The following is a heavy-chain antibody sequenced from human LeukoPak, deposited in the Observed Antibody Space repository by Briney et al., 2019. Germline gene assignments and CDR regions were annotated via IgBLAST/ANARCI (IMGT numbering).Heavy chain of an antibody. CDR3: ATDVPAVTIFGY. Sequence: GGSLRLSCAASGLTFSTYWMHWVRQAPGTGLVWVSLINSDGSSTNYADSVKGRFTISRDNAKSTLYLQMNSLRAEDTAVYYCATDVPAVTIFGYWGQGTLVTVSS. D-gene: IGHD2-2*01. CDR1: GLTFSTYW. CDR2: INSDGSST. J-gene: IGHJ4*02. V-gene: IGHV3-74*01.